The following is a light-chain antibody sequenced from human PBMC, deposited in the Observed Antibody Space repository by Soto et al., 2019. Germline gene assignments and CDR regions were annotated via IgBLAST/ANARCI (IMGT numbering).Light chain of an antibody. J-gene: IGLJ1*01. V-gene: IGLV1-40*01. CDR2: GNS. CDR3: QSYDSSLSGYV. Sequence: HSALTQPPSVSGAPGQRVTISCTGSSSNIGAGYDVHWYQQLPGTVPKLLIYGNSNRPSGVPDRFSGSKSGTSASLAITGLQAEDEADYYCQSYDSSLSGYVFGTGTKVTVL. CDR1: SSNIGAGYD.